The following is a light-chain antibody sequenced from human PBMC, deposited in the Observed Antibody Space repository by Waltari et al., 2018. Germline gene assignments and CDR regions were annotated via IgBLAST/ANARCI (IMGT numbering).Light chain of an antibody. CDR2: SNE. V-gene: IGLV1-44*01. J-gene: IGLJ2*01. Sequence: QSVLTQAPSVSGTPGQRVTISCSGTNYNIGSGPVNWYQQVPGVTPKLLIYSNEQRPSGVPDRFSGSKSGTSASLAISGLQSEDEADYYCATWDGRVNGVLFGGGTKVTVL. CDR1: NYNIGSGP. CDR3: ATWDGRVNGVL.